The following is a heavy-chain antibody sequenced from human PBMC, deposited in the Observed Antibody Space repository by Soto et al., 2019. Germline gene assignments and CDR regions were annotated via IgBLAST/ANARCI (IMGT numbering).Heavy chain of an antibody. CDR2: IYHSGST. CDR3: ARGGAARVLGNYYYYVMDV. CDR1: GGSITSINW. J-gene: IGHJ6*02. Sequence: SETLSLTCAVSGGSITSINWWSWVRQPPGKGLEWIGEIYHSGSTNYNPSLKSRVTISVDKSKNQFSLKLSSVTAAGTAVYYCARGGAARVLGNYYYYVMDVWGQGTTVSVSS. V-gene: IGHV4-4*02. D-gene: IGHD6-6*01.